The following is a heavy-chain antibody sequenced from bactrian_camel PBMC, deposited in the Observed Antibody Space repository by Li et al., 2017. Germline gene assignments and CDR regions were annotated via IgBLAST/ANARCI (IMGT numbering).Heavy chain of an antibody. J-gene: IGHJ6*01. CDR3: GVDTGAPPEDLDSWVQWIDS. D-gene: IGHD3*01. CDR1: RFVFSRVV. CDR2: ISPGGDST. Sequence: QVQLVESGGGSVQAGGSLQLSCSASRFVFSRVVMGWFRQIPTDDNEAQVVATISPGGDSTYYADSVKGRFTISKDKAENTLHLQMDSLIPEDTAMYYCGVDTGAPPEDLDSWVQWIDSWGQGTQVTVS. V-gene: IGHV3S54*01.